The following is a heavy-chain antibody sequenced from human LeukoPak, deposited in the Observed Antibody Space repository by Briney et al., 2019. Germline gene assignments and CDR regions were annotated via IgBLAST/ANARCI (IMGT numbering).Heavy chain of an antibody. CDR1: GFTFSNYW. CDR2: IKQDGSEK. CDR3: AREWELLHNDY. Sequence: PGGSLRLSCAASGFTFSNYWMSWVRQAPGKGLEWVANIKQDGSEKYYVDSVKGRFTISRDNAKNSLYLQMNSLRAEDTAAYYCAREWELLHNDYWGQGTLVTVSS. J-gene: IGHJ4*02. D-gene: IGHD1-26*01. V-gene: IGHV3-7*01.